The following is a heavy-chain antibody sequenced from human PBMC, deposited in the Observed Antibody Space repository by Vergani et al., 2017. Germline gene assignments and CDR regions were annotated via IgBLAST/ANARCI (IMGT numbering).Heavy chain of an antibody. J-gene: IGHJ5*02. CDR1: GGSISSGSYY. D-gene: IGHD3-22*01. CDR2: IYTSGST. V-gene: IGHV4-61*02. CDR3: ARGPYYYDSSGRSRWFDP. Sequence: QVQLQESGPGLVKPSQTLSLTCTVSGGSISSGSYYWSWIRQPAGKGLEWIWRIYTSGSTNYNPSLKSRVTISVDTSKNQFSLKLSAVTAADTAVYYCARGPYYYDSSGRSRWFDPWGQGTLVTVSS.